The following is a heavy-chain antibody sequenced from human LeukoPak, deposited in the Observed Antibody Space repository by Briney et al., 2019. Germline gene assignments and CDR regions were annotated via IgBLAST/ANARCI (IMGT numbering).Heavy chain of an antibody. CDR3: ARGPVQYYYDSSGYYPH. J-gene: IGHJ4*02. CDR2: INPSGGST. Sequence: ASVKVSCKASGYTFTSYYMHWVRQAPGQGLEWMGIINPSGGSTSYAQKFQGRVTMTRDTSTSTVYMELSSLRSEDTAVYYCARGPVQYYYDSSGYYPHWGQGTLVTVSS. V-gene: IGHV1-46*01. D-gene: IGHD3-22*01. CDR1: GYTFTSYY.